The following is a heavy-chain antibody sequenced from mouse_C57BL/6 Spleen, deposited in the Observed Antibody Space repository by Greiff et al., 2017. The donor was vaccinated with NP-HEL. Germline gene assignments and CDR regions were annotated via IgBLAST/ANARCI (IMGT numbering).Heavy chain of an antibody. CDR1: GYTFTSYW. J-gene: IGHJ4*01. V-gene: IGHV1-52*01. CDR3: ARGYYGSSLIARYAMDY. Sequence: QVQLQQPGAELVRPGSSVKLSCKASGYTFTSYWMHWVKQRPIQGLEWIGNIDPSDSETHYNQKFKDKATLTVDKSSSTAYMQISSLTSEDSAVYYCARGYYGSSLIARYAMDYWGQGTSVTVSS. CDR2: IDPSDSET. D-gene: IGHD1-1*01.